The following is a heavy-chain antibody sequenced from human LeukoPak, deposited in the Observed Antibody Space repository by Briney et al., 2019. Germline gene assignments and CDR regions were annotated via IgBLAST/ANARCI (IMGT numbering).Heavy chain of an antibody. Sequence: SETLSLTCTVSGGPISSYYWSWIRQPPGQGLAWIGYIYYSGTTNYNPSLKSRVTISVDTSKNQFSLKLSSVTAADTAVYYCARGRWETAMFTGWGQGTLVTVSS. V-gene: IGHV4-59*01. CDR1: GGPISSYY. D-gene: IGHD5-18*01. CDR2: IYYSGTT. CDR3: ARGRWETAMFTG. J-gene: IGHJ4*02.